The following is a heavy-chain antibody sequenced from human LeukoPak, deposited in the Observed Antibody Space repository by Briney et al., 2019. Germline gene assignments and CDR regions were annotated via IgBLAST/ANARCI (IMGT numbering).Heavy chain of an antibody. V-gene: IGHV1-46*01. D-gene: IGHD6-13*01. CDR3: ARGPDSSSWYPTYYYYYYYMDV. J-gene: IGHJ6*03. CDR1: GYTFTNNW. Sequence: GASVKVSCKAFGYTFTNNWMHWVRQAPGQGPEWMGLISPTGGSTAYAQKFQGRVTLTRDMSTSTDYLELSSLRAEDTAVYYCARGPDSSSWYPTYYYYYYYMDVWGKGTTVTVSS. CDR2: ISPTGGST.